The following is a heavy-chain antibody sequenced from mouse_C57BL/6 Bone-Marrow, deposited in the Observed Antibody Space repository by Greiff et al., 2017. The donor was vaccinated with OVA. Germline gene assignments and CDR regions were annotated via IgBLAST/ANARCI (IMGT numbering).Heavy chain of an antibody. CDR3: AGKGYDRVDD. Sequence: EVQLQESGPVLVKPGASVKTSCKASGYTFTDYYMNWVKQSHGKSLEWIGVINPYNGGTSYNQKFKGKATLTVDKSSSTAYMELKSLTSEDYAVYYCAGKGYDRVDDWGKGTTLTVSS. V-gene: IGHV1-19*01. D-gene: IGHD2-3*01. J-gene: IGHJ2*01. CDR2: INPYNGGT. CDR1: GYTFTDYY.